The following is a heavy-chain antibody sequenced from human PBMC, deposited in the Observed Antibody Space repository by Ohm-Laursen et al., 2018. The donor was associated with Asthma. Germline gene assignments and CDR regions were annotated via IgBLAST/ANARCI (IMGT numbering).Heavy chain of an antibody. V-gene: IGHV3-23*01. D-gene: IGHD3-9*01. CDR1: GFTFGSYG. Sequence: SLRLSCAASGFTFGSYGMHWVRQAPGKGLEWVSGISVGGSKYYGDSVKGRFTVSRDNSKNTLYLHMNSVRAEDTAVYYCAKDDTTYSDILTGYSDYWGQGTLVTVSS. CDR2: ISVGGSK. CDR3: AKDDTTYSDILTGYSDY. J-gene: IGHJ4*02.